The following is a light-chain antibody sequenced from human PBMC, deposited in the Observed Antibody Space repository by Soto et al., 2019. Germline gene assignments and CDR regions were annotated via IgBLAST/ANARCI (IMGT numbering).Light chain of an antibody. J-gene: IGKJ1*01. CDR3: QQCGTSTRT. CDR2: GAS. Sequence: IVMTQSPATLSLSPGERATLSCRASESVSTNLAWYQQKAGQAPRLLIYGASNRATGIPDKFSGSVSGTDGTLTISRLETEDGSVYDGQQCGTSTRTFGQGTKVDIK. CDR1: ESVSTN. V-gene: IGKV3-20*01.